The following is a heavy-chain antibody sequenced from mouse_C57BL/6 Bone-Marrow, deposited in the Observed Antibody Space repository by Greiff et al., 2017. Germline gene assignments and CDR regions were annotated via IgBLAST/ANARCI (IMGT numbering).Heavy chain of an antibody. V-gene: IGHV2-2*01. D-gene: IGHD1-1*01. CDR1: GFSLTSYG. J-gene: IGHJ3*01. CDR2: IWSGGST. Sequence: VQLVESGPGLVQPSQSLSITCTVSGFSLTSYGVHWVRQSPGKGLEWLGVIWSGGSTDYNAAFISRLSISKDNSKSQVFFKMNSLQADDTAIYYCSRLLRSFAYWGQGTLVTVSA. CDR3: SRLLRSFAY.